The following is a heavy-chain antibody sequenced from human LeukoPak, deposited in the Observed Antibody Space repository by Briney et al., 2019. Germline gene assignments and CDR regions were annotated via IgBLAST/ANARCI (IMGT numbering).Heavy chain of an antibody. D-gene: IGHD3-22*01. V-gene: IGHV3-74*01. CDR1: GFTFTTYW. CDR3: ARGRFNYDNSGYSSFYH. J-gene: IGHJ4*02. Sequence: GGSLRLSCAASGFTFTTYWMHWVRQVPGKGLVWVARIKGDGSSTRHADSMKGRFTISRDNAKNTLYLQMNGLRADDTAVYYCARGRFNYDNSGYSSFYHWGQGTLVTVSS. CDR2: IKGDGSST.